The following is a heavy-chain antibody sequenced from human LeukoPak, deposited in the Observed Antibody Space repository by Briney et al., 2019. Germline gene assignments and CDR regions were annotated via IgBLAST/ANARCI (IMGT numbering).Heavy chain of an antibody. CDR1: GGSISSYY. D-gene: IGHD3-3*01. CDR2: IYYSGST. Sequence: PSETLSLTCTVSGGSISSYYWSWIRQPPGKGLEWIGYIYYSGSTNYNPSLKSRVTISVDTSKNQFSLKLSSVTAADTAVYYCARDRRFLEWPEGWFDPWGQGTLVTVSS. J-gene: IGHJ5*02. V-gene: IGHV4-59*01. CDR3: ARDRRFLEWPEGWFDP.